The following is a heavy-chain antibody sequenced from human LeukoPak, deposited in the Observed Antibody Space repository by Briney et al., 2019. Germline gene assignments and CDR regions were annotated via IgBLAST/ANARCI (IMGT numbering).Heavy chain of an antibody. CDR2: MNPNSGNT. D-gene: IGHD6-13*01. V-gene: IGHV1-8*01. CDR1: GYTFTSYD. J-gene: IGHJ3*02. Sequence: ASVKVSCKASGYTFTSYDINWVRQATGQGLEWMGWMNPNSGNTGYAQKFQGRVTMTRNTSISTAYMELSSLRSEDPAVYYCARGWPAYSSSWYPDDLSDAFDIWGQGTMVTVSS. CDR3: ARGWPAYSSSWYPDDLSDAFDI.